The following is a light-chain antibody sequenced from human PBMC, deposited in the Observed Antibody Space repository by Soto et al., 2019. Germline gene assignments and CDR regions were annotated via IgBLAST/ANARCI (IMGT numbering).Light chain of an antibody. CDR3: ASWDDSLNGPV. CDR1: SSNIGTNT. CDR2: SNN. Sequence: QSVLTQPPSASGTPGQRVTISCSGSSSNIGTNTVNWYQHLPGTAPKLLIYSNNQRPSGVPDRFSGSKSATSASLAISGLQSEDKADYYCASWDDSLNGPVFGGGTKLTVL. J-gene: IGLJ2*01. V-gene: IGLV1-44*01.